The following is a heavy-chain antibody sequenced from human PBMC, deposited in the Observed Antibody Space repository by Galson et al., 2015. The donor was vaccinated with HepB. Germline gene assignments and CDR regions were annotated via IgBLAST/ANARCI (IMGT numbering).Heavy chain of an antibody. CDR1: GGSINSYY. Sequence: SETLSLTCTVSGGSINSYYWSWIRQPAGQGLEWIGRMYGSGGTNYNPSLKRRVTMSVDTSKNQFSLKLSSVTAADTAIYYCAREEEQFGLEGFNYWGQGTLVAVSS. J-gene: IGHJ4*02. D-gene: IGHD3-3*01. CDR2: MYGSGGT. V-gene: IGHV4-4*07. CDR3: AREEEQFGLEGFNY.